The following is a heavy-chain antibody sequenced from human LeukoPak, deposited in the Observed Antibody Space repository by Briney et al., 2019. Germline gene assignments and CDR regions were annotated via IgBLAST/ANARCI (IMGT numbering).Heavy chain of an antibody. CDR2: ITSTSTYM. CDR1: GFTFKRYN. Sequence: PGRSLTLACAASGFTFKRYNMNWVRQAPGKGPVRVSSITSTSTYMYDADSVKGRFTISRDNARNSLYLQMNSLRAEDTAVYYCARDPYSGGYGNDYYYYMDVWGKGTTVTISS. CDR3: ARDPYSGGYGNDYYYYMDV. D-gene: IGHD1-26*01. J-gene: IGHJ6*03. V-gene: IGHV3-21*01.